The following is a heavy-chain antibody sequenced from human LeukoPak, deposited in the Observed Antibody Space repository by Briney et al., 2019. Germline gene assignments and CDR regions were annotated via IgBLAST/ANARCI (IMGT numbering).Heavy chain of an antibody. CDR1: GDSITSISSYY. J-gene: IGHJ5*02. V-gene: IGHV4-59*08. CDR3: ARQFDP. CDR2: IYYSVTS. Sequence: SETLSLTCTVSGDSITSISSYYWSWIHPPPGHGLEWIGLIYYSVTSYYTPSLKSRVTISLDTSKNQFSLKLTSVTAADTAVYYCARQFDPWGQGTLVTVSS.